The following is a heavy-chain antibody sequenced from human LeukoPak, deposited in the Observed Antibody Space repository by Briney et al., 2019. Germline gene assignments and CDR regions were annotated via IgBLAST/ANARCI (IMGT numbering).Heavy chain of an antibody. Sequence: PSETLSLTCTVSGDSISRYYWGWIRQPPGKGLEWIGDIFYSGSTKYNPSLKSRVTIALDTTKNQFSLKLTSVTAADTAVYYCAKTGSSYYDVLTGFWGVAFDVWGQGTMVTVSS. CDR2: IFYSGST. CDR1: GDSISRYY. V-gene: IGHV4-59*01. J-gene: IGHJ3*01. D-gene: IGHD3-9*01. CDR3: AKTGSSYYDVLTGFWGVAFDV.